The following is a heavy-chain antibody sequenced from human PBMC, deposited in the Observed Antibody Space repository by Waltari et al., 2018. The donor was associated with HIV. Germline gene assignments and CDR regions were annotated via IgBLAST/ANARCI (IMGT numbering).Heavy chain of an antibody. D-gene: IGHD6-19*01. J-gene: IGHJ3*02. CDR3: ARDPLDSSGWSSTPCDI. CDR2: IYPGDSDT. Sequence: EVQLVQSGAEVKKPGESLKISCKGSGYSFTSYWIIYPGDSDTRYSPSFQGQVTISADKSISTAYLQWSSLKASDTAMYYCARDPLDSSGWSSTPCDIWGQGTMVTVSS. V-gene: IGHV5-51*01. CDR1: GYSFTSYW.